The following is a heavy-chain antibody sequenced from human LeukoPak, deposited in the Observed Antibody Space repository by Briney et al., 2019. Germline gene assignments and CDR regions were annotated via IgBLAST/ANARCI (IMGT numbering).Heavy chain of an antibody. CDR2: IYTSGST. V-gene: IGHV4-4*07. D-gene: IGHD5-18*01. J-gene: IGHJ4*02. CDR3: ARALPGYSYGSYYFDY. Sequence: SETLSLTCTVSGGSISSYYWSWIRQPAGKGVGWIGRIYTSGSTNYNPSLKSRVTMSVDTSKNQFSLKLSSVTAADTAVYYWARALPGYSYGSYYFDYWGQGTLVTVSS. CDR1: GGSISSYY.